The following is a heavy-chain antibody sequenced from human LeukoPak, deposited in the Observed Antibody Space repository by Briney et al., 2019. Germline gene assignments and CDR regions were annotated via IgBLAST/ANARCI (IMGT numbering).Heavy chain of an antibody. Sequence: ASVKVSCKASGYTFTNYAMSWVRQAPGQRLEWMGWINAGSGNTKYSQKFQGRVTMTRDTSASTAYMELSSLGSEDTAVYYCARGGPYGRSSYHFDYWGQGTLVTVSS. J-gene: IGHJ4*02. CDR3: ARGGPYGRSSYHFDY. CDR1: GYTFTNYA. D-gene: IGHD1-26*01. CDR2: INAGSGNT. V-gene: IGHV1-3*01.